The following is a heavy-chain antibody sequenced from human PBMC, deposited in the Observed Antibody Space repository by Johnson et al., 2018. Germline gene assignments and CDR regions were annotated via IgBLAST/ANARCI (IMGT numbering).Heavy chain of an antibody. J-gene: IGHJ6*03. Sequence: VQLVESGGGLVQPGGSLRLSCAASGFTFSSYAMSWVRQAPGRGLEWVANIKQDGSDKYYVDSVKGRFTISRDNAKKSRYLQMNSLRAEDTAVYYCARDQGSSWGLYYYYYYMDVWGKGTTVTVSS. CDR1: GFTFSSYA. D-gene: IGHD6-13*01. CDR2: IKQDGSDK. V-gene: IGHV3-7*01. CDR3: ARDQGSSWGLYYYYYYMDV.